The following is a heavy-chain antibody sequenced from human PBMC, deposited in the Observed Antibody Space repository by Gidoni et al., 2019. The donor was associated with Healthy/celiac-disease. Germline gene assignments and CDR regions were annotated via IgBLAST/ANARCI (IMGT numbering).Heavy chain of an antibody. CDR2: IRSKAYGGTT. CDR1: GFTFGYYA. V-gene: IGHV3-49*05. Sequence: EVQLVESGGGLVKPGRSLSLPCPASGFTFGYYAMSWFRQAPGKGLEWVGFIRSKAYGGTTEYAASVKGRFTISRDDSKSIAYLQMNSLKTEDTAVYYCTREYSSPEMLFDYWGQGTLVTVSS. D-gene: IGHD6-13*01. CDR3: TREYSSPEMLFDY. J-gene: IGHJ4*02.